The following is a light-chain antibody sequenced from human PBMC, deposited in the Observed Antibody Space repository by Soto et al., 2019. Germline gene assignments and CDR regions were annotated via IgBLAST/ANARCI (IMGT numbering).Light chain of an antibody. CDR2: WAS. CDR1: QSVLYSSNNKNY. CDR3: QQYYSTPWT. Sequence: DIVMTQSPDSLAVSLGERATINCKSSQSVLYSSNNKNYLAWYQLKPGQLPKLLIYWASTRESGVPDRFSGSGSGTDFTLTISSLQAEDVAVYYCQQYYSTPWTFGQGTKVGIK. V-gene: IGKV4-1*01. J-gene: IGKJ1*01.